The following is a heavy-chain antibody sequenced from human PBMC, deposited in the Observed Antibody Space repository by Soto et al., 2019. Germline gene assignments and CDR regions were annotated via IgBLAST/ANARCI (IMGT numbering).Heavy chain of an antibody. CDR1: GFTFSDHY. D-gene: IGHD2-15*01. CDR3: ASSVPATVDY. Sequence: EVQLVESGGGLVQPGGSLRLSCTASGFTFSDHYMDWVRQAPGKGLEWIGRIRNKATSYTTEYAASVKGRFTISRDDSKNALYLQMNSLNTEDTAVYYCASSVPATVDYWGQGTLVTVSS. CDR2: IRNKATSYTT. J-gene: IGHJ4*02. V-gene: IGHV3-72*01.